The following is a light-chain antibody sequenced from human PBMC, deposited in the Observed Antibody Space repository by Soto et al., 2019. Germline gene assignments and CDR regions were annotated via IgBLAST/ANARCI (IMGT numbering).Light chain of an antibody. Sequence: EIVLTQSPGTLSLSPGERATLSCRASQSVRISHLSWYQQKPGQAPRLFMYGASNRGTGTPDRFSGRGSGKDFSRGISSLEPEDFAVYYCPHCGSFPRTFGQGTKL. V-gene: IGKV3-20*01. CDR3: PHCGSFPRT. J-gene: IGKJ2*01. CDR2: GAS. CDR1: QSVRISH.